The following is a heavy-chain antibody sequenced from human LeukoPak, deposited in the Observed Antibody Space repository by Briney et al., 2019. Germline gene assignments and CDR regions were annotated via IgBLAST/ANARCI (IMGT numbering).Heavy chain of an antibody. CDR3: ARGPFDRWFGEFPPEDANYYYMDV. CDR1: GGSISSSSYF. J-gene: IGHJ6*03. CDR2: IYYSGST. V-gene: IGHV4-39*07. Sequence: PSETLSLTCSVSGGSISSSSYFWGWIRQPPGKGLEWIGEIYYSGSTNYNPSLKSRVTISVDTSKNQFSLMLSFVTAADTAVYYCARGPFDRWFGEFPPEDANYYYMDVWGKGTTVTVSS. D-gene: IGHD3-10*01.